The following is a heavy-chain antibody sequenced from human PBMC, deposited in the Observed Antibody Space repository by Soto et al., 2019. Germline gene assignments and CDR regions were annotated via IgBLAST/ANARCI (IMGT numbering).Heavy chain of an antibody. CDR1: GYTFTSYD. V-gene: IGHV1-8*01. J-gene: IGHJ5*02. D-gene: IGHD2-2*01. CDR2: MNPNSGNT. Sequence: QVQLVQSGAEVKKPGASVKVSCKASGYTFTSYDINWVRQATGQGLEWMGWMNPNSGNTGYAQKFEGRVTMTRNTSISTAYMELSSLRSEDTVVYYCARGGGYCSSTSCYEDWFDPWGQGTLVTVSS. CDR3: ARGGGYCSSTSCYEDWFDP.